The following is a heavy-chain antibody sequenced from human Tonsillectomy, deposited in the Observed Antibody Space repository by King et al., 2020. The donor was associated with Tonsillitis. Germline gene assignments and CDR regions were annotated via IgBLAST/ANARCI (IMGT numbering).Heavy chain of an antibody. J-gene: IGHJ4*02. D-gene: IGHD3-22*01. V-gene: IGHV3-23*04. CDR3: AKPNYESSGYYYDY. CDR1: GFAFRTSA. Sequence: VQLVESGGGLVQPGGSLRLSCAASGFAFRTSAMSWVRQAPGKGLEWVSAISGSGGSTYYAGSVTGRFTISRDNSKNTLYLQMNSLRAEDTAIYDCAKPNYESSGYYYDYWGQGALVTVSS. CDR2: ISGSGGST.